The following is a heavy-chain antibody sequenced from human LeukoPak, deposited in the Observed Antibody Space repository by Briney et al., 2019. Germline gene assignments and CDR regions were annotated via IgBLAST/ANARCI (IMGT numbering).Heavy chain of an antibody. CDR3: ARDLVDIWTAPVYLDY. J-gene: IGHJ4*02. D-gene: IGHD3-9*01. CDR2: ISAYNGNI. Sequence: ASVKVSCKASGYTFTSYGISWVRQAPGQGLEWMGWISAYNGNIDYAQKFQGRVSMTKDTITNTVYMELTSLGSDDTAVYYCARDLVDIWTAPVYLDYWGQGTLVTVSS. V-gene: IGHV1-18*01. CDR1: GYTFTSYG.